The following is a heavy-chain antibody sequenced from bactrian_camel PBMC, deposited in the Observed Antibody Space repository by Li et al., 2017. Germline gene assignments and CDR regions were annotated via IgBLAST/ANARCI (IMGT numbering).Heavy chain of an antibody. CDR1: ENIFGGCG. D-gene: IGHD5*01. J-gene: IGHJ4*01. V-gene: IGHV3S53*01. Sequence: HVQLVESGGGAVQAGGTLELSCTASENIFGGCGTGWYRQVPENERELVARFNHDGSITYKDRVKGRFTISRDNALYLQMSSLKPDDTAMYYCVRNLWSGWVTFSIFGHWGQGTQ. CDR2: FNHDGSI. CDR3: VRNLWSGWVTFSIFGH.